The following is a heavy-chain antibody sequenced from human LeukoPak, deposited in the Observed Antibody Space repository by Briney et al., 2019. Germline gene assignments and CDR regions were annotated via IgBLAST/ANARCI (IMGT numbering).Heavy chain of an antibody. V-gene: IGHV4-34*01. Sequence: SETLSLTCAVYGGSFSGYYXXXXXQPPGKXXXXXGEIXXXGSTNYNPSLXXXXXISVDASKNQFSLKLSSVTAADTAVYYCATGVAQWLMPLFGYWGQGTLATVSS. D-gene: IGHD6-19*01. CDR3: ATGVAQWLMPLFGY. J-gene: IGHJ4*02. CDR2: IXXXGST. CDR1: GGSFSGYY.